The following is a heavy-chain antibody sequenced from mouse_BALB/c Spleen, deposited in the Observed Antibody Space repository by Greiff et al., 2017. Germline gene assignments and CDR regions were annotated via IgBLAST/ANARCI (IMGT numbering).Heavy chain of an antibody. CDR2: IWSGGST. V-gene: IGHV2-4-1*01. CDR1: GFSLTSYG. J-gene: IGHJ3*01. D-gene: IGHD3-3*01. Sequence: QVQLKESGPGLVQPSQSLSITCTVSGFSLTSYGVHWVRQSPGKGLEWLGVIWSGGSTDYNAAFISRLSISKDNSKSQVFFKMNSLQADDTAIYYCARNKGTDVSWFAYWGQGTLVTVSA. CDR3: ARNKGTDVSWFAY.